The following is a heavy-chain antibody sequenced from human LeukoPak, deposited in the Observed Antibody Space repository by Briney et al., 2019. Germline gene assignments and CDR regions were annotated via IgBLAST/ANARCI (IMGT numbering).Heavy chain of an antibody. CDR2: INPDSGGT. CDR3: ARASTYYCSGGSCYFDY. Sequence: ASVKVSCKASGYTFTGYYLHWVRQAPGQGLEWMGWINPDSGGTNYAQKFQGRVTMTRDTSITTAYTELSRLRSDDTAVYYCARASTYYCSGGSCYFDYWGQGTLVTVSS. D-gene: IGHD2-15*01. V-gene: IGHV1-2*02. J-gene: IGHJ4*02. CDR1: GYTFTGYY.